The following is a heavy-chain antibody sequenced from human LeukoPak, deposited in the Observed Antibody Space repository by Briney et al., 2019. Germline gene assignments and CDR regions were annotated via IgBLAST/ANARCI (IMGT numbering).Heavy chain of an antibody. J-gene: IGHJ4*02. D-gene: IGHD2-2*01. V-gene: IGHV3-9*01. Sequence: GRSLRLSCAASGFTFDDYAMHWVRQAPGKGLEWVSGISWNSGSIGYADSVKGRFSISRDNAKNMLYLQLNSLRAEDTAVYYCAYQLLPSWGQGTLVTVSS. CDR3: AYQLLPS. CDR2: ISWNSGSI. CDR1: GFTFDDYA.